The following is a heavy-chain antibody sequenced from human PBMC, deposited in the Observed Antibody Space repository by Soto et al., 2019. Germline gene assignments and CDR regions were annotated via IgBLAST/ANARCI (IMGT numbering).Heavy chain of an antibody. Sequence: QVQLVESGGGVVQPGRSLRLSCAASGFTFSSYGMHWVRQAPGTGLEWVAVISYDGSNKYYADSVKGRFTISRDNSKNTLYLQMNSLRAEDTAVYYCAKAEGYSSGWYVIGYYYGMDVWGQGTTVTVSS. V-gene: IGHV3-30*18. CDR1: GFTFSSYG. CDR2: ISYDGSNK. J-gene: IGHJ6*02. CDR3: AKAEGYSSGWYVIGYYYGMDV. D-gene: IGHD6-19*01.